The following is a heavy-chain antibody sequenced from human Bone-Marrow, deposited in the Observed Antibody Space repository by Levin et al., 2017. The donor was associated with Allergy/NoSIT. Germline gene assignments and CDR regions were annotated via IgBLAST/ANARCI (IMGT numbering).Heavy chain of an antibody. Sequence: SETLSLTCTVSGDSISSRYYYWGWIRQPPGKGLEWIGSIYYSGSSNYNPSLQGRVTISVDTSKNQFSLNLKSVTAADTAVYYCARLPYVRIYQHDAPYWGQGSLVIVSS. D-gene: IGHD2/OR15-2a*01. CDR2: IYYSGSS. V-gene: IGHV4-39*01. CDR3: ARLPYVRIYQHDAPY. J-gene: IGHJ4*02. CDR1: GDSISSRYYY.